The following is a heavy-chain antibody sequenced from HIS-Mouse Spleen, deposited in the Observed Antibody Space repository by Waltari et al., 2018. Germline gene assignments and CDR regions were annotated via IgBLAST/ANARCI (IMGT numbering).Heavy chain of an antibody. V-gene: IGHV4-39*07. D-gene: IGHD6-13*01. Sequence: QLQLQESGPGLVKPSETLSLTCTVSGGSISSSSYYWCWIRQPPGKGLEWIGSIYYSGTTYSSPSLKSRVTISVDTSKNQFSLKLSSVTAADTAVYYCAREIPYSSSWYDWYFDLWGRGTLVTVSS. J-gene: IGHJ2*01. CDR2: IYYSGTT. CDR1: GGSISSSSYY. CDR3: AREIPYSSSWYDWYFDL.